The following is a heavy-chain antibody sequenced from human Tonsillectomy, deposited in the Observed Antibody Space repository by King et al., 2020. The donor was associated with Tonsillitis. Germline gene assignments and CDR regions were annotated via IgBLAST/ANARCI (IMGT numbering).Heavy chain of an antibody. V-gene: IGHV4-34*01. J-gene: IGHJ5*02. D-gene: IGHD1-7*01. CDR3: ARGPPLYRTGTTGGWFDP. CDR2: INHSGST. CDR1: GGSFSGYY. Sequence: QVQLQQWGAGLLKPSETLSLTCAVSGGSFSGYYWSWIRQPPGKGLEWIGEINHSGSTNYNPSLKSRVTISVDTSKNQFSLKLSSVTAADTAVYYCARGPPLYRTGTTGGWFDPWGQGTLVTVSS.